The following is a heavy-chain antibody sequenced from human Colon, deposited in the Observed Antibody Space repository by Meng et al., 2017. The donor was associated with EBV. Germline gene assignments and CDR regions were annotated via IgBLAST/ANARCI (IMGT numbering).Heavy chain of an antibody. Sequence: QVQLGESGYELKKPGASVKVSCKASGYTFTRYPMNWVRQAPGQGLEWMGWISTNTGNPTYAQGFTGRFVFSVDTSVSTAYLQISSLKAEDTAVYYCGTLKYTSGFYGPAYWGQGALVTVSS. CDR3: GTLKYTSGFYGPAY. J-gene: IGHJ4*02. D-gene: IGHD6-19*01. CDR2: ISTNTGNP. CDR1: GYTFTRYP. V-gene: IGHV7-4-1*02.